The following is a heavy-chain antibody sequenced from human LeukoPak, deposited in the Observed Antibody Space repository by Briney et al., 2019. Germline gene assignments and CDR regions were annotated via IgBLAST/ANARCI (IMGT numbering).Heavy chain of an antibody. V-gene: IGHV1-18*01. Sequence: VSVKVSCKTSGYTFVTYTMSWVRQAPGQGLEWLGWISPYNNATKYSQRLQGRVTVTADTSTSTGYLDLRSLTSDDTAVYYCARDSPHGMDVWGKGTTVIVSS. CDR3: ARDSPHGMDV. CDR1: GYTFVTYT. J-gene: IGHJ6*04. CDR2: ISPYNNAT.